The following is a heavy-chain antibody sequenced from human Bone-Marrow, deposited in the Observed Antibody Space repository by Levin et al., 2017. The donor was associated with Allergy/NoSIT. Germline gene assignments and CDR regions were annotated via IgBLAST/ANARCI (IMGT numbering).Heavy chain of an antibody. CDR1: GFTFSRYA. Sequence: PGESLKISCAASGFTFSRYAMHWVRQAPGNGLEWVAVISYAGTNKYYADSVKGRFIMSRDNSKNTMDLQMNSLRVEDTAVYYCARGDYYGSGRGENTFNIWGQGTVVTVSS. D-gene: IGHD3-10*01. J-gene: IGHJ3*02. CDR3: ARGDYYGSGRGENTFNI. V-gene: IGHV3-30-3*01. CDR2: ISYAGTNK.